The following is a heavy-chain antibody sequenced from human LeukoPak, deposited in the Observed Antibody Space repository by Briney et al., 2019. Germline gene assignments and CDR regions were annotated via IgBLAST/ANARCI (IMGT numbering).Heavy chain of an antibody. Sequence: GASVKVSCKASGYTFSSYGISWVRQAPGQGLEWMGWISAYNGYTIYAQKFQGRVTMTTDTPTSTAYMEMGSLSSDDTAVYYCARPLCGYGTSCHPLGYWGQGTLVTVSS. CDR1: GYTFSSYG. D-gene: IGHD2-2*01. V-gene: IGHV1-18*01. CDR2: ISAYNGYT. J-gene: IGHJ4*02. CDR3: ARPLCGYGTSCHPLGY.